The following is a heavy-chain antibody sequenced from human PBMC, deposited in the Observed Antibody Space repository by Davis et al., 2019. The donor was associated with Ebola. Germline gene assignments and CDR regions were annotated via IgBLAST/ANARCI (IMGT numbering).Heavy chain of an antibody. J-gene: IGHJ3*02. Sequence: GESLKISCAASGFTFSYYWMSWVRQAPGKGLEWVANTKRDGNEKYYVDSVKGRFTISRDNAKNSLYLQMNSLRAEDTAVYYCVRDFDIWGQGTMVIVSS. V-gene: IGHV3-7*03. CDR1: GFTFSYYW. CDR2: TKRDGNEK. CDR3: VRDFDI.